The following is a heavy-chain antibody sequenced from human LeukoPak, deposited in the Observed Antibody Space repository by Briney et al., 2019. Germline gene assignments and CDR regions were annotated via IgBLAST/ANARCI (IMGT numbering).Heavy chain of an antibody. J-gene: IGHJ4*02. V-gene: IGHV3-23*01. Sequence: GGSLRLSCAASGYTFSSYAMSWVRQAPGKGLEWVSAISGSGGSTYYADSVKGRFTISRDNSKNTPYLQMNSLRAEDTAVYYCANWASSSSGFDYWGQGTLVTVSS. D-gene: IGHD6-6*01. CDR1: GYTFSSYA. CDR2: ISGSGGST. CDR3: ANWASSSSGFDY.